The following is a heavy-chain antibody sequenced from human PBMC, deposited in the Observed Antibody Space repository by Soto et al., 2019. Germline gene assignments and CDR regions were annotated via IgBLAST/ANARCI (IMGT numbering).Heavy chain of an antibody. D-gene: IGHD1-26*01. CDR1: GFTFSSYG. CDR3: AKDRGSYYRYFQH. V-gene: IGHV3-30*18. CDR2: ISYDGSNK. Sequence: QVQLVESGGGVVQPGRSLRLSCAASGFTFSSYGMHWVRQAPGKGLEWVAVISYDGSNKYYAESVKGRFTISRENSKSKLYLQMHSLRAEDTAVYYSAKDRGSYYRYFQHWRQGTLVTVSS. J-gene: IGHJ1*01.